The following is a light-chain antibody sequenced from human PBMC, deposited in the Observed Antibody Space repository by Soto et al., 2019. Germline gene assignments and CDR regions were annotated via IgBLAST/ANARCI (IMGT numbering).Light chain of an antibody. CDR3: QSYDTSVSAARL. CDR2: EVS. CDR1: SSDVGGYNY. Sequence: QSALTQPASVSGSPGQSITISCTGTSSDVGGYNYVSWYQQHPGKAPKLMIYEVSNRPSGVSNRFSGSKSGTTASLTISGLQAEDEADYYCQSYDTSVSAARLFGGGTKLTVL. V-gene: IGLV2-14*01. J-gene: IGLJ3*02.